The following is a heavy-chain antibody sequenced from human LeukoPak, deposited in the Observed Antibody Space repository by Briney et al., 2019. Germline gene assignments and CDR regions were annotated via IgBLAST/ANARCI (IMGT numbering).Heavy chain of an antibody. V-gene: IGHV4-39*07. CDR2: IYHDGST. J-gene: IGHJ3*02. Sequence: SETLSLTCTVSGGSITITNYYWGWIRQPPGKGLEWVGNIYHDGSTYYNPSLKSRVTISVDTSKNQFSLKLSSVTAADTAVYYCARDRSKAFDIWGQGTMVTVSS. CDR1: GGSITITNYY. D-gene: IGHD3-10*01. CDR3: ARDRSKAFDI.